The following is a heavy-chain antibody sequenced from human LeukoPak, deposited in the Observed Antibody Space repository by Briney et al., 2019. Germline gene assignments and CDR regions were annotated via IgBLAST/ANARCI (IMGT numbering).Heavy chain of an antibody. D-gene: IGHD5-12*01. CDR2: IYYSGST. CDR3: ARRGAYSGNDLAWYFDL. Sequence: SETLSLTCTVSGGFISSYYWSWIRQPPGKGLEWIGYIYYSGSTSYNPSLKSRVTMSADTSKNQFSLRLSSVTAADTAAYYCARRGAYSGNDLAWYFDLWGRGTLVTVSS. J-gene: IGHJ2*01. CDR1: GGFISSYY. V-gene: IGHV4-59*08.